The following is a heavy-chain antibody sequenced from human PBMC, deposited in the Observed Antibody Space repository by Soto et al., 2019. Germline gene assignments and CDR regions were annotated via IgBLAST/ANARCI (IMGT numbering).Heavy chain of an antibody. Sequence: PSETLSLTCTVSGGSISSHYWSWIRQPPGMGLEWIGYIYYSGSTNYNPSLKSRVTISVDTSKNQFSLKLSSVTAADTAVYYCAKNYGNAFDIWGQGTMVTVSS. CDR3: AKNYGNAFDI. CDR2: IYYSGST. D-gene: IGHD3-10*01. V-gene: IGHV4-59*11. CDR1: GGSISSHY. J-gene: IGHJ3*02.